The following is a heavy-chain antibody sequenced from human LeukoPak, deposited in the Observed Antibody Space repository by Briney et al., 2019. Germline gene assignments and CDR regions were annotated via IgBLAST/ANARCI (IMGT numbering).Heavy chain of an antibody. CDR2: IYYSGST. V-gene: IGHV4-59*01. Sequence: SETLSLTCTVSGGSISSYYWSWIRQPPGKGLEWIGYIYYSGSTNYNPSLKSRVTISVDTSKNQFSLKLSSVTAADTAVYYCARGIIAAWDFDYWGQGTLVTVSS. D-gene: IGHD3-10*01. CDR3: ARGIIAAWDFDY. J-gene: IGHJ4*02. CDR1: GGSISSYY.